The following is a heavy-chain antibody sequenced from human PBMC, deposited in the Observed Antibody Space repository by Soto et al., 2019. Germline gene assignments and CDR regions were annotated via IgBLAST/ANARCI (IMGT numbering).Heavy chain of an antibody. Sequence: QVQLVQSGAEVKKPGSSVKVSCKASGGTFSTSAISWVRQAPGQGLEWVGGIMPVFPTPDYAQKFQGRVTITADKSTPTAYLGLTSLRTDDTAVYYCAGVKARLQLGGTYYYFLDVWGQGTGITVSS. V-gene: IGHV1-69*14. CDR3: AGVKARLQLGGTYYYFLDV. CDR1: GGTFSTSA. D-gene: IGHD1-1*01. CDR2: IMPVFPTP. J-gene: IGHJ6*02.